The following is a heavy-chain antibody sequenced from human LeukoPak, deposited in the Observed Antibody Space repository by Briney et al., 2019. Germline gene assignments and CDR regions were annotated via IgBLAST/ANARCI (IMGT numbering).Heavy chain of an antibody. CDR3: ASFYDSSGYYPPFDY. Sequence: GESLKISCKGSGYSFTSYGIGWVRQMPGKGLEWMGIIYPGDSDTRYSPSFQGQVTISADKSISTAYLQWSSLKASDTAMYYCASFYDSSGYYPPFDYWGQGTLVTVSS. D-gene: IGHD3-22*01. CDR2: IYPGDSDT. J-gene: IGHJ4*02. V-gene: IGHV5-51*01. CDR1: GYSFTSYG.